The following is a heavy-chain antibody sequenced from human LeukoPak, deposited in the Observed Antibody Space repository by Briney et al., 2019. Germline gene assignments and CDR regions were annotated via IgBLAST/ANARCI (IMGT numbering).Heavy chain of an antibody. Sequence: PGGSLRLSCAASGFTFSSYSMNWVRQAPGKGLEWVSYISTSSSTIYYADSVKGRFTISRDNAKNSLYLQMNSLRAEDTAVYYCAREMATIRSDYWGQGTLVTVSS. D-gene: IGHD5-24*01. V-gene: IGHV3-48*01. CDR3: AREMATIRSDY. CDR1: GFTFSSYS. CDR2: ISTSSSTI. J-gene: IGHJ4*02.